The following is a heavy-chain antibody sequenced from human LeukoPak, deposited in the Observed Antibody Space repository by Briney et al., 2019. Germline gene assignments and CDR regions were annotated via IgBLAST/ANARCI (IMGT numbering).Heavy chain of an antibody. CDR1: GFSLSTSGMC. CDR2: IDWDDDK. CDR3: ARIAGGTSCLDAFDT. D-gene: IGHD2-2*01. Sequence: SGPTLVNPTQTLTLTCTFSGFSLSTSGMCVSWVRQPPGKALEWLALIDWDDDKYYSTSLKTRLTISKDTSKNQVVLTMTNMDPVDTATYYCARIAGGTSCLDAFDTWGQGTMVTVSS. V-gene: IGHV2-70*20. J-gene: IGHJ3*02.